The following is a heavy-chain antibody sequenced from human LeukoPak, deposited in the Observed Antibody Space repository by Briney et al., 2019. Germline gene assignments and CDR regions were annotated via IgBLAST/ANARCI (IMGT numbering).Heavy chain of an antibody. CDR1: GGSISSYY. Sequence: SETLSLTCTVSGGSISSYYWSWIRQPPGKGLEWIRYIYYSGSTNYNPSLKSRVTISVDTSKNQFSLKLSSVTAADTAVYYCARFGRDGYNGYFDYWGQGTLVTVSS. CDR2: IYYSGST. D-gene: IGHD5-24*01. J-gene: IGHJ4*02. V-gene: IGHV4-59*01. CDR3: ARFGRDGYNGYFDY.